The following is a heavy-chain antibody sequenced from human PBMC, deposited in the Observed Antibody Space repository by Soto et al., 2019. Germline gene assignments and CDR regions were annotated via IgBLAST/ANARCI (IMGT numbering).Heavy chain of an antibody. CDR1: GYTFTSYG. D-gene: IGHD1-26*01. CDR2: ISSYNGNT. V-gene: IGHV1-18*01. CDR3: ARQAVVGASTWGWFDP. J-gene: IGHJ5*02. Sequence: QVQLVQSGAEVKKPGASVTVSCKASGYTFTSYGISWVRQAPGQGLEWMGWISSYNGNTNYAQKRQGRVTMTTATAGSTAYMEVRSLRSDDTVVYYCARQAVVGASTWGWFDPWGQGTLVTVAS.